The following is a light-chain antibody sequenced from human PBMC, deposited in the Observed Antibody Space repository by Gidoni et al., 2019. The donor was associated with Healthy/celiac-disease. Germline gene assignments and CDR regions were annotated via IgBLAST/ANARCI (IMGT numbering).Light chain of an antibody. V-gene: IGLV2-14*01. Sequence: QSALTQPASVSGSPGQSITISCTGTSSDVGGYNYVSWYQQHPGKAPKLMIYDVRNRPSGVSNRFSGSKSGNTASLTISGLQAEDEADYYCSSYTSSSTLYVCGTGTKVTVL. J-gene: IGLJ1*01. CDR2: DVR. CDR1: SSDVGGYNY. CDR3: SSYTSSSTLYV.